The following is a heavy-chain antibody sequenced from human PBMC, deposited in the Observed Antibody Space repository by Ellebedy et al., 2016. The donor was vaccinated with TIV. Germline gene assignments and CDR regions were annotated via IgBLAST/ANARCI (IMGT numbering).Heavy chain of an antibody. J-gene: IGHJ3*02. CDR2: IYYSGST. CDR1: GGSISSYY. D-gene: IGHD6-6*01. V-gene: IGHV4-59*01. CDR3: ARDRAIAARDAFDI. Sequence: GSLRLXCTVSGGSISSYYWSWIRQPPGKGLEWIGYIYYSGSTNYNPSLKSRVTISVDTSKNQFSLKLSSVTAADTAVYYCARDRAIAARDAFDIWGQGTMVTVSS.